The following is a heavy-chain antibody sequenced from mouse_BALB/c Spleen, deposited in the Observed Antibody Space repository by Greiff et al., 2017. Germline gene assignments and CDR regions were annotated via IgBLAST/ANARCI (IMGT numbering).Heavy chain of an antibody. CDR1: GYSITSDYA. CDR2: ISYSGST. J-gene: IGHJ3*01. Sequence: EVQLQQSGPGLVKPSQSLSLTCTVTGYSITSDYAWNWIRQLPGNKLEWMGYISYSGSTSYNPSLKSRISITRDTSKNQFFLQLNSVTTEDTATYYCARREDSSVFAYWGQGTLVTVSA. CDR3: ARREDSSVFAY. D-gene: IGHD3-2*01. V-gene: IGHV3-2*02.